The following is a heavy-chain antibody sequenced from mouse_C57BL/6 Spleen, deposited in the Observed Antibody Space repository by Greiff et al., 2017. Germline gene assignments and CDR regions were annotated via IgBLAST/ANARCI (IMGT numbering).Heavy chain of an antibody. CDR3: RGFDY. J-gene: IGHJ2*01. V-gene: IGHV1-15*01. Sequence: VQRVESGAELVRPGASVTLSCKASGYTFTDYEMHWVKQTPVHGLEWIGAIDPETGGTAYNQKFKGKAILTADKSSSTAYMELRSLTSEDSAVYYCRGFDYWGQGTTLTVSS. CDR2: IDPETGGT. CDR1: GYTFTDYE.